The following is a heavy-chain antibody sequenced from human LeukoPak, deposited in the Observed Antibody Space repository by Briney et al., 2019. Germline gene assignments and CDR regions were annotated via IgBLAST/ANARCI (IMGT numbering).Heavy chain of an antibody. D-gene: IGHD2-21*02. V-gene: IGHV4-30-2*01. CDR1: GGSISSGGYS. J-gene: IGHJ4*02. Sequence: PSETLSLTCAVSGGSISSGGYSWSWIRQPPGKGLEWIGYIYHSGSTYYNPSLKSRVTISVDTSKNQFSLKLSSVTAADTAVYYCARVLRVVTATRNNYFDYWGQGTLVTVSS. CDR3: ARVLRVVTATRNNYFDY. CDR2: IYHSGST.